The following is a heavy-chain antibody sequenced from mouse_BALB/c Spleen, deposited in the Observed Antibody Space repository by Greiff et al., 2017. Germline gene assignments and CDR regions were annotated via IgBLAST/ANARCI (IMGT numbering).Heavy chain of an antibody. J-gene: IGHJ3*01. D-gene: IGHD6-1*01. CDR1: GYTFTSYW. CDR3: ARTATFAY. CDR2: INPSNGRT. V-gene: IGHV1S81*02. Sequence: QVQLQQSGAELVKPGASVKLSCKASGYTFTSYWMHWVKQRPGQGLEWIGEINPSNGRTNYNEKFKSKATLTVDKSSSTAYMQLSSLTSEDSAVYYCARTATFAYWGQGTLVTVSA.